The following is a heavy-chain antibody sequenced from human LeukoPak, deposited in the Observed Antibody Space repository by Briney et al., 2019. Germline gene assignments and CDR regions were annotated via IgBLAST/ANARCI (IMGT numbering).Heavy chain of an antibody. CDR2: INPSGGST. V-gene: IGHV1-46*01. D-gene: IGHD6-19*01. Sequence: ASVKVSCKASGYTFTSYYMHWVRQAPGPGLEWMGIINPSGGSTSYAQKFQGRVTMTRDTSTSTVYMELSSLRSEDTAVYYCARIAVAGNWFDPWGQGTLVTVSS. J-gene: IGHJ5*02. CDR3: ARIAVAGNWFDP. CDR1: GYTFTSYY.